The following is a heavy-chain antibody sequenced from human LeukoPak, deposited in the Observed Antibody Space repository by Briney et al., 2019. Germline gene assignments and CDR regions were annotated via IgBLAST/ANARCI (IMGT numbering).Heavy chain of an antibody. CDR1: GHTFTSYA. V-gene: IGHV7-4-1*02. CDR3: ARDHGYVEMATIAY. D-gene: IGHD5-24*01. CDR2: INTNTGNP. Sequence: RASVKVSCKASGHTFTSYAMNWVRQAPGQGLEWMGWINTNTGNPTYAQGLTGRFVFSLDTSVSTAYLQISSLKAEDTAVYYCARDHGYVEMATIAYWGQGTLVTVSS. J-gene: IGHJ4*02.